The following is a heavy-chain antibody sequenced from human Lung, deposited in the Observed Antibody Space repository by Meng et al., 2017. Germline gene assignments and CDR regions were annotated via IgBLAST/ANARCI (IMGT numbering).Heavy chain of an antibody. CDR1: GYTFTSYA. CDR2: INAGNGNT. CDR3: ARGDYCGGDCYWFDY. J-gene: IGHJ4*02. D-gene: IGHD2-21*02. V-gene: IGHV1-3*01. Sequence: QVLLGQSGAEVKKPGASVKVSCKASGYTFTSYAMHWVRQAPGQRLEWMGWINAGNGNTKYSQKFQGRVTITRDTSASTAYMELSSLRSEDTAVYYCARGDYCGGDCYWFDYWGQGTLVTVSS.